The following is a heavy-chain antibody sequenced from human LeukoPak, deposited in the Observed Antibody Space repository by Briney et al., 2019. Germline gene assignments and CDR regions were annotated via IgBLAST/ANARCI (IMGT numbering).Heavy chain of an antibody. CDR1: GFTFSSYW. V-gene: IGHV3-7*01. CDR2: IKQDGSEK. J-gene: IGHJ6*02. Sequence: GGSLRLSCAASGFTFSSYWMSWVRQAPGKGLECVANIKQDGSEKYYVDSVKGRFTISRDNAKNSLFLQMNSLRAEDTAVYYCARDYYYYGMDVWGQGTTVTVSS. CDR3: ARDYYYYGMDV.